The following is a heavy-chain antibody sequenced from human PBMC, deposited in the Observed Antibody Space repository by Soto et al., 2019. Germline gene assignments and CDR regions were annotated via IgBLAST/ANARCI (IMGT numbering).Heavy chain of an antibody. V-gene: IGHV4-61*01. J-gene: IGHJ4*02. CDR2: IYQSGTT. CDR3: ARDSSGRHDY. CDR1: GGSVRSGSYY. D-gene: IGHD3-22*01. Sequence: PSETLSLTCSVSGGSVRSGSYYWTWIRQPPGKGLEWIGYIYQSGTTNYNASLKSRVTISIDTSKNQFFLKLNSVTAADTAVYYRARDSSGRHDYWGQGNLVTVSS.